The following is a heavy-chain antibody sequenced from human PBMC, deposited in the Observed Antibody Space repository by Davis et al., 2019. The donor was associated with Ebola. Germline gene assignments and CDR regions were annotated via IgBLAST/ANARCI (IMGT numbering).Heavy chain of an antibody. Sequence: GESLKISCVASGFSVRDYWMNWVRQVPGKGLEWVANIEQDGREKNYLDSVKGRFTISRDNAKNSLYVQMNSLRAEDTAVYFCATSPAYSYEIWGQGTLVTVSS. CDR2: IEQDGREK. CDR1: GFSVRDYW. J-gene: IGHJ4*02. D-gene: IGHD3-16*01. V-gene: IGHV3-7*01. CDR3: ATSPAYSYEI.